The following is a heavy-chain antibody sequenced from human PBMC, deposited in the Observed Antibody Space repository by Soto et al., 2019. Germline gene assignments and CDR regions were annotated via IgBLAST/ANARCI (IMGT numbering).Heavy chain of an antibody. Sequence: SETLSLTCTVSGDSITNHYWSWIRQPPGKGLEWIGYIYYSGTTNYNPSLKSRVTISVDASKNQFSLKLNSVTAADTAIYYCARDGAIAAAANSYYYTMDVWGQGTTVTVSS. CDR3: ARDGAIAAAANSYYYTMDV. CDR1: GDSITNHY. V-gene: IGHV4-59*11. CDR2: IYYSGTT. J-gene: IGHJ6*02. D-gene: IGHD6-13*01.